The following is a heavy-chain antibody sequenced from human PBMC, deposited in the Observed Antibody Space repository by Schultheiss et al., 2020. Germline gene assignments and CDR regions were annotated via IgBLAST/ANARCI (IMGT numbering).Heavy chain of an antibody. J-gene: IGHJ4*02. D-gene: IGHD2-8*01. V-gene: IGHV3-23*01. CDR3: AKGGRNVWNYFDY. CDR2: ISDSGGST. CDR1: GFTFSRYA. Sequence: GESLKISCAASGFTFSRYAMNWVRQAPGKGLEWVSVISDSGGSTYYADSVKGRITISRDNSKNTLYLQMNSLRAEDTAVYYCAKGGRNVWNYFDYWGQGALVTVSS.